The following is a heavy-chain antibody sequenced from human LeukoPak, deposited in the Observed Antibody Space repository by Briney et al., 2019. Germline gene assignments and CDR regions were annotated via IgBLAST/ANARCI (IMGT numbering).Heavy chain of an antibody. J-gene: IGHJ4*02. CDR3: ARTNPVYGDYDY. CDR2: MFPDGRT. CDR1: GFSVNDNY. D-gene: IGHD4-17*01. V-gene: IGHV3-53*01. Sequence: GSLRLSFAVSGFSVNDNYMSWVRQAPGKGVQWVSVMFPDGRTYYADSVKGRFTISRDLARNTLLLQMHSLRADDTAVHYCARTNPVYGDYDYWGQGTLVTVSS.